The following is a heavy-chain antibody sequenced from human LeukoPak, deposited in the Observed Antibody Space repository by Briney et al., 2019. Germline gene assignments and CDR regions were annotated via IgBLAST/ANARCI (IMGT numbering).Heavy chain of an antibody. CDR1: VYTFTTYD. Sequence: ASVKVSSKASVYTFTTYDINWVRQATGQGLEWMGWMNPNSGNTGYAQKFQGRVTMTRNTSISTAYMELSSLRSEDTAVYYCATERQGAFDIWGQGTMVTVSS. CDR2: MNPNSGNT. J-gene: IGHJ3*02. V-gene: IGHV1-8*01. CDR3: ATERQGAFDI.